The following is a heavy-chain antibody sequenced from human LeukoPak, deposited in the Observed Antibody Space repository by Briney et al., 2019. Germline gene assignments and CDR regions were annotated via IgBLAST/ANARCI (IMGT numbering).Heavy chain of an antibody. CDR3: ARLCRGGGSCYHY. Sequence: KSSETLSLTCTVSGGSISSYYWSWIRQPPGKGLEWIGYIYYSGSTNYNPSLKSRVTISVDTSKNQFSLKLSSVTAADTAVYYCARLCRGGGSCYHYWGQGTLVTVSS. CDR1: GGSISSYY. CDR2: IYYSGST. D-gene: IGHD2-15*01. J-gene: IGHJ4*02. V-gene: IGHV4-59*12.